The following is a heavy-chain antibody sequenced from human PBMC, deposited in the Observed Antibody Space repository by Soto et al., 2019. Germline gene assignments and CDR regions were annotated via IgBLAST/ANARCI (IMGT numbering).Heavy chain of an antibody. V-gene: IGHV4-34*01. CDR1: GGSFSGYY. J-gene: IGHJ4*02. D-gene: IGHD3-10*01. CDR3: ARGPSLYGSGSYYTEYYFDY. CDR2: INHSGST. Sequence: QVQLQQWGAGLLKPSETLSLTCAVYGGSFSGYYWSWIRQPPGKGLEWIGEINHSGSTNYNPSLKSRVTISVDTSKNQFSLKLSSVTAADTAVYYCARGPSLYGSGSYYTEYYFDYWGQGTLVTVSS.